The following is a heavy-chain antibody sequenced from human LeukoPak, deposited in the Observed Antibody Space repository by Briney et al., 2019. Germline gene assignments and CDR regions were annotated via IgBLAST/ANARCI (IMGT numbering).Heavy chain of an antibody. CDR2: ISSSSSYI. CDR3: ARPAAAGPTSYYFDY. D-gene: IGHD6-13*01. CDR1: GFTFSSYS. J-gene: IGHJ4*02. Sequence: GGSLRLSCAASGFTFSSYSMNWVRQAPGKGLEWVSSISSSSSYIYYADSVKGRFTISRDNAKNSLYLQMNSLRAEDTAVYYCARPAAAGPTSYYFDYWGQGTLVTVSS. V-gene: IGHV3-21*01.